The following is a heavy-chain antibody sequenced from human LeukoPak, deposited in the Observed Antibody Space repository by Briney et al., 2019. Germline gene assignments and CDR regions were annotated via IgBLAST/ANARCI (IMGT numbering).Heavy chain of an antibody. CDR3: ARVASRESRAFDY. D-gene: IGHD2-2*01. CDR2: ISSSSKTI. CDR1: GFNFSTYG. V-gene: IGHV3-48*04. Sequence: GGSLRLSCAASGFNFSTYGMNWVRQAPGKGLEWVSYISSSSKTIYYADSVKGRFTISRDSAENSLYLQMNSLRAEDTAVYYCARVASRESRAFDYWGQGTLVTVSS. J-gene: IGHJ4*02.